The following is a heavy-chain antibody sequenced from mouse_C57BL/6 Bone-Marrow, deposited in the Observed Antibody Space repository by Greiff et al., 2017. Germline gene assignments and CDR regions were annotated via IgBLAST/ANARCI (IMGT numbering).Heavy chain of an antibody. CDR3: TITTVVSYFDY. CDR2: IDPENGDT. V-gene: IGHV14-4*01. CDR1: GFNIKDDY. D-gene: IGHD1-1*01. Sequence: EVQLQQSGAELVRPGASVKLSCTASGFNIKDDYMHWVKQRPEQGLEWLGWIDPENGDTEYASKFQGKATITADTSSNTAYLQLSSLTSEDTAVYYCTITTVVSYFDYWGQGTTLTVSS. J-gene: IGHJ2*01.